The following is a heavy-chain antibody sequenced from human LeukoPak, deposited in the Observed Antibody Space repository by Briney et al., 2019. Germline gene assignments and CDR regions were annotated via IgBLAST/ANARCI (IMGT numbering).Heavy chain of an antibody. CDR2: INPNSGGT. CDR1: GYTFTGYY. V-gene: IGHV1-2*02. CDR3: ASMPSDYYGSGSYYN. J-gene: IGHJ4*02. Sequence: ASVKVSCKASGYTFTGYYMHWVRQAPGQGLEWMGWINPNSGGTNYAQKFQGRVTMTRDTSISTAYMELSRLRSEDTAVYYCASMPSDYYGSGSYYNWGQGTLVTVSS. D-gene: IGHD3-10*01.